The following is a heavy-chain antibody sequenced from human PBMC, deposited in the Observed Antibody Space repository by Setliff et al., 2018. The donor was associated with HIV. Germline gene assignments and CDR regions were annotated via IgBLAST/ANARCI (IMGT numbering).Heavy chain of an antibody. J-gene: IGHJ4*02. D-gene: IGHD3-10*01. Sequence: PSETLSLTCAVYGGSFSGYYWSWIRQPPGKGLEWIGEINHSGSTNYNPSLKSRVTISVDTSKNQFSLNLHSVTAADTAVYYCARAQYPGGSGSYYLLDYWGQETLVTVSS. CDR3: ARAQYPGGSGSYYLLDY. CDR1: GGSFSGYY. V-gene: IGHV4-34*01. CDR2: INHSGST.